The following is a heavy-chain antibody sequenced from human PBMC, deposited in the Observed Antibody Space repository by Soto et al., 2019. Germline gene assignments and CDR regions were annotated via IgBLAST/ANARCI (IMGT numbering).Heavy chain of an antibody. D-gene: IGHD2-21*02. CDR1: GFTFSSYG. V-gene: IGHV3-30*18. J-gene: IGHJ4*02. CDR3: AKERVVVTATPDFDY. CDR2: ISYDGSNK. Sequence: QVQLVESGGGVVQPGRSLRLSCAASGFTFSSYGMHWVRQAPGKGLEWVAVISYDGSNKYYADSVKGRFTISRDNSKNTRYLQMTSLRAEDTAVYYCAKERVVVTATPDFDYWGQGTLVTVSS.